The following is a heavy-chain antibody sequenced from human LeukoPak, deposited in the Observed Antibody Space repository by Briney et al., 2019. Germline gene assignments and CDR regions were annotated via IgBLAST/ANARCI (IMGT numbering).Heavy chain of an antibody. J-gene: IGHJ4*02. CDR2: ITSKAYGGTT. CDR3: TRALRNYGSGMDY. Sequence: GGSLRLSCTASGFTFGDSAMSWVRQAPGKGLEWVAFITSKAYGGTTNYAASVKGRFTISRDDSKSIAHLQMNSLKTEDTAVYYCTRALRNYGSGMDYWGQGTLVTVSS. V-gene: IGHV3-49*04. D-gene: IGHD3-10*01. CDR1: GFTFGDSA.